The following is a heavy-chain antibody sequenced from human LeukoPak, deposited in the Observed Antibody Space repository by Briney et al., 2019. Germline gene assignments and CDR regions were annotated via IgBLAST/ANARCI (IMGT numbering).Heavy chain of an antibody. D-gene: IGHD3-10*01. J-gene: IGHJ4*02. CDR1: GSTLTKIS. V-gene: IGHV1-24*01. Sequence: ASVKVSCKVSGSTLTKISIDWVRQAPGKGFECMGTFGPQVGETIHAQKLQGRLKMTADTSTDTAYMGMSSLQSEDTAVYYCATGAMVYEYWGQGTLVTVSS. CDR2: FGPQVGET. CDR3: ATGAMVYEY.